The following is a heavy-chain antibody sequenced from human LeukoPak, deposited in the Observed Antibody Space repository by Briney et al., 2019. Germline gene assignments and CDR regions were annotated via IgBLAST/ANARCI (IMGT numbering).Heavy chain of an antibody. CDR3: AKDPRGFRTGDY. CDR2: IRYDGSNK. V-gene: IGHV3-30*02. D-gene: IGHD1-14*01. J-gene: IGHJ4*02. Sequence: GGSLRLSCAASGFTFSSYGMRWVRQAPGKGLEWVAFIRYDGSNKYYADSVRGRFTISRDNSKNTLYLQMNSLRAEDTAVYYCAKDPRGFRTGDYWGQGTLVTVSS. CDR1: GFTFSSYG.